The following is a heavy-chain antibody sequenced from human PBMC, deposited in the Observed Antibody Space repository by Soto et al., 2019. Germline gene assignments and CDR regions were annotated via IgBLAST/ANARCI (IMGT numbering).Heavy chain of an antibody. Sequence: QVQLVQSGAEVKKPGASVKVSCKASGYTFTGYYMHWVRQAPGQGLEWMGWINPNSGGTNYAQKFQGWVTMTRDTSISTAYMELSRLRSDDTAVYYCARAGYGSGSYYGFDYRGQGTLVTVSS. J-gene: IGHJ4*02. CDR3: ARAGYGSGSYYGFDY. V-gene: IGHV1-2*04. CDR2: INPNSGGT. CDR1: GYTFTGYY. D-gene: IGHD3-10*01.